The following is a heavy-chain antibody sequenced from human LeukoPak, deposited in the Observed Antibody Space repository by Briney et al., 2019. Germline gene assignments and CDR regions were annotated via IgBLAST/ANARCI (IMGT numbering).Heavy chain of an antibody. V-gene: IGHV4-31*03. Sequence: SQTLSLTCTVSGGSISSGGYYWSWIRQHPGKGLEWIGYIYYSGSTYYNPSLKSRVTISADTSKNQFSLKLSSVTAADTAVYYCARGYSGAFDIWGQGTMVTVSS. CDR1: GGSISSGGYY. CDR2: IYYSGST. J-gene: IGHJ3*02. D-gene: IGHD2-15*01. CDR3: ARGYSGAFDI.